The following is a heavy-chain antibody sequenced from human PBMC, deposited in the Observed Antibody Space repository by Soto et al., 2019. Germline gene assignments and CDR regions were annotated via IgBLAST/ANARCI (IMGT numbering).Heavy chain of an antibody. CDR2: IYHSGST. CDR1: GGSITSDSYY. CDR3: ARVITGTIEFDY. D-gene: IGHD1-7*01. J-gene: IGHJ4*02. V-gene: IGHV4-39*07. Sequence: SETLSLTCSVSGGSITSDSYYWGWVRQPPGMGLEWIGDIYHSGSTHSDPSLKSRVTISVDKSKNQFSLKLSSVTAADTAVYYCARVITGTIEFDYWGQGTLVTVSS.